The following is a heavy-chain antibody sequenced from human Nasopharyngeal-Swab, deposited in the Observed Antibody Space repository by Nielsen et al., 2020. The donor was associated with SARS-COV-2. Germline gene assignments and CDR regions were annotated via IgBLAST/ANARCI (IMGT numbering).Heavy chain of an antibody. J-gene: IGHJ3*02. CDR3: DRSTSWFDAFDI. CDR1: GFTFSSYA. D-gene: IGHD2-2*01. CDR2: ISGSGGST. Sequence: GESLKISCAASGFTFSSYAMRWVRQAPGKGLEWVSAISGSGGSTYYADSVKGRFTISRDNSKNTLYLQMNSLRAEDTAVYYCDRSTSWFDAFDIWGQGTMVTVSS. V-gene: IGHV3-23*01.